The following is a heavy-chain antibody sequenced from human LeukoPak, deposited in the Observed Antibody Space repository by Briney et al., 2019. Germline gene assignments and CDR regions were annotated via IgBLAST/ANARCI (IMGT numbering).Heavy chain of an antibody. CDR1: GFTFSSYA. J-gene: IGHJ4*02. V-gene: IGHV3-21*01. CDR2: ISSSSSYI. CDR3: ARTSFDSSGWYRY. Sequence: GGSLRLSCAASGFTFSSYAMHWVRQAPGKGLEWVSSISSSSSYIYYADSVKGRFTISRDNAKNSLYLQMNSLRAEDTAVYYCARTSFDSSGWYRYWGQGTLVTVSS. D-gene: IGHD6-19*01.